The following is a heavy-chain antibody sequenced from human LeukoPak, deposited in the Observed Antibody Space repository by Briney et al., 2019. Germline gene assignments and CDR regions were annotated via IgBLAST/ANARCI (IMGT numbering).Heavy chain of an antibody. V-gene: IGHV3-64D*06. CDR2: IISNGGST. D-gene: IGHD1-26*01. Sequence: GGSLTLSCSASGFTFSNFAMHWVRQAPGKGLEWISGIISNGGSTYYADSVKGRFTISRDNSKNTLFLQMSSLRAEDTAVYYCVKRLVATGSPYDYWGQGTLVTVSS. J-gene: IGHJ4*02. CDR3: VKRLVATGSPYDY. CDR1: GFTFSNFA.